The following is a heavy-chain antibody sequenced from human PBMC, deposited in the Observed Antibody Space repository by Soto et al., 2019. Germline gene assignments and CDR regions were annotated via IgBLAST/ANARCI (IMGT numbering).Heavy chain of an antibody. Sequence: GGSLRLSCAASGFTFSSYSMHWVRQAPGKGLEWVSSTSSSSSYIYYADSVKGRFTISRDNAKNSLYLQMNSLRAEDTAVYYCARGPGRYYYDSSGYYNWFDPWGQGTLVTVSS. D-gene: IGHD3-22*01. CDR2: TSSSSSYI. CDR1: GFTFSSYS. CDR3: ARGPGRYYYDSSGYYNWFDP. J-gene: IGHJ5*02. V-gene: IGHV3-21*01.